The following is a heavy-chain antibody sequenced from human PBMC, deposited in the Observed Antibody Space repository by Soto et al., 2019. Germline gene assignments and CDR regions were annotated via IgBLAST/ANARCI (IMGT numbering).Heavy chain of an antibody. V-gene: IGHV3-21*01. CDR3: AAFLDSTGYFPRRPYYYYGMDV. Sequence: PGGSLRLSCTASGFTFSTYSMNWVRQAPGRGLEWVSSISTSSSDIYYADSMKGRFTISRDNAKNSLYLQMNTLRAEDTAVYYCAAFLDSTGYFPRRPYYYYGMDVWGQGTTVTVSS. J-gene: IGHJ6*02. CDR1: GFTFSTYS. CDR2: ISTSSSDI. D-gene: IGHD3-22*01.